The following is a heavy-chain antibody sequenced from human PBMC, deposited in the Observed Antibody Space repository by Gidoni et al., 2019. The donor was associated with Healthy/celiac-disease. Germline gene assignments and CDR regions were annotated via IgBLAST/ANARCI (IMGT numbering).Heavy chain of an antibody. CDR3: AKAPGSSSGPWGWYFDL. CDR1: GLTWEEEA. D-gene: IGHD5-18*01. Sequence: EVQLGESGGGWVQPGRARRRCCAAAGLTWEEEAMPWVRQAPGKGLEWFSGIRWNIGSICSADSVKGRFTISRDNAKNSLYLQLTSLRAEDTALYYCAKAPGSSSGPWGWYFDLWGRGTLVTVSS. CDR2: IRWNIGSI. V-gene: IGHV3-9*01. J-gene: IGHJ2*01.